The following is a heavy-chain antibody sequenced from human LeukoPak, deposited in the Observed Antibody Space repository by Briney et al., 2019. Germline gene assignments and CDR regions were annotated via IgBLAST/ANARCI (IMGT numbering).Heavy chain of an antibody. J-gene: IGHJ6*03. CDR1: GGSFSGYY. CDR2: INHSGST. Sequence: SETLSLTCAAYGGSFSGYYWSWIRQPPGKGLEWIGEINHSGSTNYNPSLKSRVTISVDTSKNQFSLKLSSVTAADTAVYYCARLTYYYGSGSKPFYYYYYYMDVWGKGTTVTISS. V-gene: IGHV4-34*01. D-gene: IGHD3-10*01. CDR3: ARLTYYYGSGSKPFYYYYYYMDV.